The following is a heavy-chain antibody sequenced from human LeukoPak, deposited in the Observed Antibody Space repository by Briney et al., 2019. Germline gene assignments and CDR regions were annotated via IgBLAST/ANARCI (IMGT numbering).Heavy chain of an antibody. Sequence: SETLSLTCAVSGGSISSGGYSWSWIRQPPGKGLEWIGYIYHGGSTNYNPSLKSRVTISVDTSKNQFSLKLSSVTAADTAVYYCARDGYCSSTSCSASDAFDIWGQGTMVTVSS. J-gene: IGHJ3*02. D-gene: IGHD2-2*01. CDR1: GGSISSGGYS. CDR2: IYHGGST. CDR3: ARDGYCSSTSCSASDAFDI. V-gene: IGHV4-30-2*01.